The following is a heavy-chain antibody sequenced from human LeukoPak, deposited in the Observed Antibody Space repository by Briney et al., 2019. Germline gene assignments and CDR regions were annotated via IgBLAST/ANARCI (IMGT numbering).Heavy chain of an antibody. D-gene: IGHD5-24*01. CDR1: GFTFSSYG. V-gene: IGHV3-30*18. CDR2: ISYDGSNK. CDR3: AKSGATIHYFDY. Sequence: GGSLRLSCAASGFTFSSYGMHWVRQAPGKGLEWVAVISYDGSNKYYADSVKGRFTISRDNSKNTLYLQMNSLRAEDTAVYYCAKSGATIHYFDYWGQGTLVTVSS. J-gene: IGHJ4*02.